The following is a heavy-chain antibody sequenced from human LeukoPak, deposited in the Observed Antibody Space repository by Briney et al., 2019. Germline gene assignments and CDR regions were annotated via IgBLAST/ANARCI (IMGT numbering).Heavy chain of an antibody. D-gene: IGHD3-9*01. CDR3: ARHYDILTGYFDY. Sequence: SVKVSCKASGGTFSSYAINWVRQAPGQGLEWMGRIIPIFGTANYAQKFQGRVTITTDESTSTAYMELSSLRSEDTAVYYCARHYDILTGYFDYWGQGTLVTVSS. V-gene: IGHV1-69*05. CDR2: IIPIFGTA. CDR1: GGTFSSYA. J-gene: IGHJ4*02.